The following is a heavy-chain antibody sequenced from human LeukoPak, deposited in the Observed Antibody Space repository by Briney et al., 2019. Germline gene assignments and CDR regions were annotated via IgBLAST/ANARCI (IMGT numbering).Heavy chain of an antibody. CDR1: GVSISSYY. V-gene: IGHV4-59*12. D-gene: IGHD5-24*01. Sequence: SETLSLTCSVSGVSISSYYWSWIRQPPGKGLEWIGYFDHSGNANFNPSLKSRVSISVDTSKSQFSLKLSSVTAADTAVYYCARDLGGDGFNLRNWFDPWGQGTLVTVSS. CDR2: FDHSGNA. CDR3: ARDLGGDGFNLRNWFDP. J-gene: IGHJ5*02.